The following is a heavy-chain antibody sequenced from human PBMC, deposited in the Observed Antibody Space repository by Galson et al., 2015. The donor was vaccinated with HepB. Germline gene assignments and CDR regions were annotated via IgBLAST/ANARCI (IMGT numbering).Heavy chain of an antibody. CDR3: ARDKVRLAARYYGMDV. V-gene: IGHV3-33*01. Sequence: FTFSSYGMHWVRQAPGKGLEWVAVIWYDGSNKYYADSVKGRFTISRDNSMNTLYLQMYSLRAEDTAVYYCARDKVRLAARYYGMDVWGQGTTVTVSS. CDR2: IWYDGSNK. CDR1: FTFSSYG. J-gene: IGHJ6*02. D-gene: IGHD6-6*01.